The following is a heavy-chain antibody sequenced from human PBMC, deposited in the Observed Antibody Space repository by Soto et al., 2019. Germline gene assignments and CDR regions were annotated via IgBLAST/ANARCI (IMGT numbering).Heavy chain of an antibody. Sequence: EVQLVESGGGLVQPGGSLRLSCAASGFTFSSYNMNWVRQAPGKGLEWVSYISSSTSTIYYADSVKGRFTISRDNAKNALYRQMNSLRDEDTAVYYCAREGFVVAARPGPQYYYGMDVWGQGTTVTVSS. CDR3: AREGFVVAARPGPQYYYGMDV. V-gene: IGHV3-48*02. J-gene: IGHJ6*02. CDR2: ISSSTSTI. CDR1: GFTFSSYN. D-gene: IGHD6-6*01.